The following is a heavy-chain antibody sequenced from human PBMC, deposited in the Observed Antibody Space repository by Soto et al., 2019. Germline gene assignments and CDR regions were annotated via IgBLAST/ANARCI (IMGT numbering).Heavy chain of an antibody. CDR1: GFTFSSYA. Sequence: GGSLRLSCAAPGFTFSSYAMHWVRQAPGKGLEWVAVISYDGSNKYYADSVKGRFTISRDNSKNTLYLQMNSLRAEDTAVYYCARGLSWLPSGGMDVWGQGTTVTVSS. J-gene: IGHJ6*02. CDR2: ISYDGSNK. CDR3: ARGLSWLPSGGMDV. V-gene: IGHV3-30-3*01. D-gene: IGHD3-9*01.